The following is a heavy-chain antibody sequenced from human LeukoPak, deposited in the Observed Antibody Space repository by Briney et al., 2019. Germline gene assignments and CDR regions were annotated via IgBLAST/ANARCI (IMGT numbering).Heavy chain of an antibody. J-gene: IGHJ4*02. D-gene: IGHD2-2*01. CDR2: IYYSGST. CDR3: AGYCSSTSCYPDPFDY. Sequence: SETLSLACTVSGGSISSYYWSWIRQPPGKGLEWIGYIYYSGSTNYNPSLKSRVTISVDTSKNQFSLKLSSVTAADTAVYYCAGYCSSTSCYPDPFDYWGQGTLVTVSS. CDR1: GGSISSYY. V-gene: IGHV4-59*01.